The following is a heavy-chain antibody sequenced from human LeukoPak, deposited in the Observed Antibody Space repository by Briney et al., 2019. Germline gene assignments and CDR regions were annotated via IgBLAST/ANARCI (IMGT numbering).Heavy chain of an antibody. CDR2: IYNSGNT. Sequence: SETLSLTCTVPGGSISSTSHYWGWIRQPPGKGLEWIGSIYNSGNTYYNPSLKSRVTISADTSKNQFSLKVNSVTAADTAVYYCARDPRYCSSISCYPTWFDPWGQGTLVTVSS. CDR3: ARDPRYCSSISCYPTWFDP. D-gene: IGHD2-2*01. CDR1: GGSISSTSHY. J-gene: IGHJ5*02. V-gene: IGHV4-39*07.